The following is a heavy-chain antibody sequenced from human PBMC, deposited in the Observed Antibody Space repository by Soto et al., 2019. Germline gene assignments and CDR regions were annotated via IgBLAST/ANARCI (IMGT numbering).Heavy chain of an antibody. Sequence: QVQLVESGGGVVQPGRSLRLSCAASGFTFSSYAMHWVRQAPGKGLEWVAVISYDGSNKYYADSVKGRFTISRDNSKNPLYLQMNSLRAEDTGVYYCAGDQWELLGGGGFDYWGQGTLVTVSS. J-gene: IGHJ4*02. V-gene: IGHV3-30-3*01. CDR3: AGDQWELLGGGGFDY. CDR1: GFTFSSYA. CDR2: ISYDGSNK. D-gene: IGHD1-26*01.